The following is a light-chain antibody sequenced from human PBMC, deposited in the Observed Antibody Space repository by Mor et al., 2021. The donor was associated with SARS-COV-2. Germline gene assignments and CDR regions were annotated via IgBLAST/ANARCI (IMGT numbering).Light chain of an antibody. CDR3: QQSYSTPQT. J-gene: IGKJ1*01. CDR1: QSISSY. V-gene: IGKV1-39*01. Sequence: SQSISSYLNWYQQKPGTAPKLLIYAASSLQSGVPSRFSGSGSGTDFTLTISSLQPEDFATYYCQQSYSTPQTFGQGTKVEIK. CDR2: AAS.